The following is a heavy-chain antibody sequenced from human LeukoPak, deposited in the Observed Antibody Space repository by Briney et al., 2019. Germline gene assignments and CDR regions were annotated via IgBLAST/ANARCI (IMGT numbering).Heavy chain of an antibody. V-gene: IGHV3-66*01. D-gene: IGHD3-10*01. J-gene: IGHJ4*02. CDR3: AREKHYGSGSYDY. CDR1: GFTVSSDY. Sequence: PGGSLRLSCAASGFTVSSDYTSWVRQAPGKGLEWVSVIYTGGSTYYADSVKGRFTMSRDNSKNTLYLQMNSLRPEDTAVYYCAREKHYGSGSYDYWGQGTLVTVSS. CDR2: IYTGGST.